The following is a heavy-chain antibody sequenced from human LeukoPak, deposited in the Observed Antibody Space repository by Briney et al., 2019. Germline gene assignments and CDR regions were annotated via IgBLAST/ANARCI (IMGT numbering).Heavy chain of an antibody. CDR1: GFTFDDYS. D-gene: IGHD4-17*01. V-gene: IGHV3-43D*04. CDR2: ITWDGGST. Sequence: PGGSLRLSCAASGFTFDDYSMHWVRQPPGKGLEWISLITWDGGSTYYADSVKGRFTISRDNAQNSLYLQMNSLRAEDSSVYYCARPTTVTTISADAFDIWGQGTMVTVSS. J-gene: IGHJ3*02. CDR3: ARPTTVTTISADAFDI.